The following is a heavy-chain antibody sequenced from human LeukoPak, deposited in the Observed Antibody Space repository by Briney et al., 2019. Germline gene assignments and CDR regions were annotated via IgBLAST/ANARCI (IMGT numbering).Heavy chain of an antibody. CDR2: ISYDESQK. Sequence: PGRSLRLSCAASGFTFSTYAMRWVRQAPGKGLEWVAVISYDESQKYHADSVKGRFTISRDNSKNTLYLQMNSLRAEDTAVYYCARGSYGDLFWGQGTLVTVSS. CDR1: GFTFSTYA. J-gene: IGHJ4*02. D-gene: IGHD4-17*01. V-gene: IGHV3-30-3*01. CDR3: ARGSYGDLF.